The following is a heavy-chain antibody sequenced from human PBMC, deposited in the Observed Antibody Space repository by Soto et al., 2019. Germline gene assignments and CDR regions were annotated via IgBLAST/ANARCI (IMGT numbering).Heavy chain of an antibody. D-gene: IGHD3-16*01. CDR2: FDPEDGET. Sequence: ASVKVSCKVSGYTLTELSMHWVRQAPGKGLEWMGGFDPEDGETIYAQKFQGRVTITEDTSTDTAYMELSSLRSEDTAVYYCADGVPVYDYDTDPAGGKSDYWGQGTLVTVSS. CDR3: ADGVPVYDYDTDPAGGKSDY. V-gene: IGHV1-24*01. J-gene: IGHJ4*02. CDR1: GYTLTELS.